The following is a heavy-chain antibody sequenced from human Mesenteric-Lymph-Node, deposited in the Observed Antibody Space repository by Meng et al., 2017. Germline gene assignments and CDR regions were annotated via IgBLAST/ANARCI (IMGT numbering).Heavy chain of an antibody. CDR3: ARGPTTYFDY. CDR2: VYHSDNT. Sequence: QHREPGPGLLTPSTTLSLTCTVSCGSVSSGGYYCTWIRQHPGKGLGLIGYVYHSDNTCHNPSLKSRVTISVDRSKKQFSLKVTSVTAADTAVYYCARGPTTYFDYWGQGTLVTVSS. CDR1: CGSVSSGGYY. V-gene: IGHV4-30-2*01. D-gene: IGHD4-17*01. J-gene: IGHJ4*02.